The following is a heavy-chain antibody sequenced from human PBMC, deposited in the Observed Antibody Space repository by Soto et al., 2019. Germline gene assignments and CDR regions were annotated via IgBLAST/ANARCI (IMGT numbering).Heavy chain of an antibody. CDR1: GFTFSDYY. D-gene: IGHD6-6*01. CDR2: ISSSSTYT. Sequence: QVQLVESGGDLVKPGGSLSLSCAASGFTFSDYYMTWIRQAPGKGLEWVSHISSSSTYTDYTDSVKGRFTISRDNAKNSLYLQMNSLRTEDTAVYYGARENGGSSYDWGQGTMVTVSS. J-gene: IGHJ4*02. CDR3: ARENGGSSYD. V-gene: IGHV3-11*05.